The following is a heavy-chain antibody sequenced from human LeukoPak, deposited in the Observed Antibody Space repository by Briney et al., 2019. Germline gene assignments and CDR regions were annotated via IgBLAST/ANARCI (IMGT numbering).Heavy chain of an antibody. V-gene: IGHV4-59*01. Sequence: PSETLSLTCTVSAGSISSYYWSWIRQPPGKELEWIGYIYYSGSTNYNPSLKSRVTISVDTSKNQFSLKLSSVTAADTAVYYCARSAAALGTYYYYYMDVWGKGTTVTVSS. CDR1: AGSISSYY. D-gene: IGHD2-2*01. CDR2: IYYSGST. CDR3: ARSAAALGTYYYYYMDV. J-gene: IGHJ6*03.